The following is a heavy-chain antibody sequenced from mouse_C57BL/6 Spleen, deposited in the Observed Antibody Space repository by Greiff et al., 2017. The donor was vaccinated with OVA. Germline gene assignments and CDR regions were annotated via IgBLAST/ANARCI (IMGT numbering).Heavy chain of an antibody. Sequence: QVQLQQPGAELVKPGASVKMSCKASGYTFTSYWITWVKQRPGQGLEWIGDIYPGSGSTNYNEKFKSKATLTVDTSSSTAYMQLSSLAPEASAVYYCAIYGYDEVFAYWGQGTLVTVSA. CDR3: AIYGYDEVFAY. CDR1: GYTFTSYW. CDR2: IYPGSGST. V-gene: IGHV1-55*01. J-gene: IGHJ3*01. D-gene: IGHD2-2*01.